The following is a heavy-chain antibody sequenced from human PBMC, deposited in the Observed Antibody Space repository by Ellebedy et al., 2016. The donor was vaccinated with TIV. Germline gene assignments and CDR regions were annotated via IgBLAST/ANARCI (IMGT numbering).Heavy chain of an antibody. CDR3: ARVWEPDYSSSLVWFDP. CDR2: ISSSSSTI. V-gene: IGHV3-48*04. CDR1: GFTFDDYA. Sequence: GESLKISCAASGFTFDDYAMHWVRQAPGKGLEWVSYISSSSSTIYYADSVKGRFTISRDNAKNSLYLQMNSLRAEDTAVYYCARVWEPDYSSSLVWFDPWGQGTLVTVSS. J-gene: IGHJ5*02. D-gene: IGHD6-13*01.